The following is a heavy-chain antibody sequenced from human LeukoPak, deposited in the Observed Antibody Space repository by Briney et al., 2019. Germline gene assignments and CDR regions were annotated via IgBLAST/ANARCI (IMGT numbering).Heavy chain of an antibody. J-gene: IGHJ3*02. D-gene: IGHD1-26*01. CDR1: GFTFNDAW. CDR2: ISGSGGST. V-gene: IGHV3-23*01. CDR3: AKGRRIVGAQGDAFDI. Sequence: PGGSLRLSCAASGFTFNDAWMSWVRQAPGKGLEWVSAISGSGGSTYYADSVKGRSTISRDNSKNTLYLQMNSLRAEDTAVYYCAKGRRIVGAQGDAFDIWGQGTMVTVSS.